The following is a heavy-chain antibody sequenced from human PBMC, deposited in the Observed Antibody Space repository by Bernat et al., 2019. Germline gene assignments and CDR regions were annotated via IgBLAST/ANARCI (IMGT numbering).Heavy chain of an antibody. CDR3: ARAYSSSWYVFDY. CDR2: ISGSGGTT. CDR1: GFTFSSYA. Sequence: EVQLLESGGGLVQPGGSLRLSCAASGFTFSSYALSWVRQAPGKGLEWVSVISGSGGTTFYADSVKGQFTISRDNSKNTLYLQMNSLRAEDTAVYYCARAYSSSWYVFDYWGQGTLVTVSS. D-gene: IGHD6-13*01. J-gene: IGHJ4*02. V-gene: IGHV3-23*01.